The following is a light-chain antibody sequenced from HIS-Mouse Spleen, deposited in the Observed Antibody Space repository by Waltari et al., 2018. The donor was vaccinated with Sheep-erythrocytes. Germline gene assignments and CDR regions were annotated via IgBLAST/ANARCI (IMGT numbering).Light chain of an antibody. CDR2: EDS. CDR3: YSTDSSGNHRV. CDR1: ALPKKY. V-gene: IGLV3-10*01. J-gene: IGLJ1*01. Sequence: SYELTQPPSVSVSPGQTARITCPGDALPKKYANWYQQKSGQAPVLVIYEDSKRPSGIPERFSGSSSGTMATLTISGAQVEDEADYYCYSTDSSGNHRVFGTGTKVTVL.